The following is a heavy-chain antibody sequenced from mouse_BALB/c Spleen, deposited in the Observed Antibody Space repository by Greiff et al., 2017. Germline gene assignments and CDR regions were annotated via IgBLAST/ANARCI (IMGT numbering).Heavy chain of an antibody. J-gene: IGHJ3*01. CDR1: GYTFTSYW. Sequence: QVQLKQSGAELARPGASVKLSCKASGYTFTSYWMQWVKQRPGQGLEWIGAIYPGDGDTRYTQKFKGKATLTADKSSSTAYMQLSSLASEESAVYYCARPSYYDYDGFAYWGQGTLVTVSA. CDR3: ARPSYYDYDGFAY. V-gene: IGHV1-87*01. D-gene: IGHD2-4*01. CDR2: IYPGDGDT.